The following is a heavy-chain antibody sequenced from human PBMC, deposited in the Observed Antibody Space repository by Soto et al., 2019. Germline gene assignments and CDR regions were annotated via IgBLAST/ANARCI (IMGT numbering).Heavy chain of an antibody. CDR2: ISAYNGNT. CDR3: ARDGYYYDSSGITGDAFDI. Sequence: ASVKVSCKASGYTFTSCGSSWVRQAPGQGLEWMGWISAYNGNTNYAQKLQGRVTMTTDTSTSTAYMELRSLRSDDTAVYYCARDGYYYDSSGITGDAFDIWGQGTMVTVSS. J-gene: IGHJ3*02. V-gene: IGHV1-18*04. D-gene: IGHD3-22*01. CDR1: GYTFTSCG.